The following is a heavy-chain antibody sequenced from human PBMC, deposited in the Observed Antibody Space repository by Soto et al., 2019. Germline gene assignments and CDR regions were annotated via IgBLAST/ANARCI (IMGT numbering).Heavy chain of an antibody. J-gene: IGHJ6*02. CDR3: ARHVPYCSDTSHCAYGMDV. D-gene: IGHD2-2*01. CDR2: IYYSGST. Sequence: QVQLQESGPGLVKPSETLSLICTVSGGSISSYYWSWIRQPPGKGLEWIGYIYYSGSTNYNPSLKSRVTISVDTSKNQFSLKLSSVTAADTAVYYCARHVPYCSDTSHCAYGMDVWGQGTTVTVSS. V-gene: IGHV4-59*08. CDR1: GGSISSYY.